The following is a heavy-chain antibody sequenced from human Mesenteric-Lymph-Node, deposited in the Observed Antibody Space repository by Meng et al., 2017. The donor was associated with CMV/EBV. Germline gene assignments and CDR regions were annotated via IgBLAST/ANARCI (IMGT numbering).Heavy chain of an antibody. CDR3: AKVVAGYYYGLDV. J-gene: IGHJ6*02. CDR2: ISSSSSYI. V-gene: IGHV3-21*01. D-gene: IGHD6-19*01. Sequence: GESLKISCAASGFTFSSYSMNWVRQAPGKGLEWVSSISSSSSYIYYADSVKGRFTISRDNAKNSLYLQMNSLRAEDTAVYYCAKVVAGYYYGLDVWGQGTTVTVSS. CDR1: GFTFSSYS.